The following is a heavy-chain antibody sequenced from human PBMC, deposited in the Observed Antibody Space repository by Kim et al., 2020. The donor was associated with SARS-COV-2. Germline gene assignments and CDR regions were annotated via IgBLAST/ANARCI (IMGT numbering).Heavy chain of an antibody. V-gene: IGHV1-2*02. Sequence: ASVKVSCKASGYTFTGYYMHWVRQAPGQGLEWMGWINPNSGGTNYAQKFQGRVTLTRDTSISTAYMELSRLRSDDTAVYYCARDLLEDSSSWQSSLYYYYGMDVWGQGTTVTVSS. CDR1: GYTFTGYY. D-gene: IGHD6-13*01. CDR2: INPNSGGT. CDR3: ARDLLEDSSSWQSSLYYYYGMDV. J-gene: IGHJ6*02.